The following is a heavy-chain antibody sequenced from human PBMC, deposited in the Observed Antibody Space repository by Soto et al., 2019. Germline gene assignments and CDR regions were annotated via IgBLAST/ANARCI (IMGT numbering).Heavy chain of an antibody. CDR2: ISSNSAYI. V-gene: IGHV3-21*01. CDR3: TRDASRDSSARGWFDP. D-gene: IGHD6-13*01. CDR1: GFTFRSFT. Sequence: GGSLRLSCAASGFTFRSFTMNWVRQAPGKGLEWVSTISSNSAYIYYTDALRGRFTISRDNAKNSLHLQMNSLRAEDTAVYYCTRDASRDSSARGWFDPWGARTLVTVSS. J-gene: IGHJ5*02.